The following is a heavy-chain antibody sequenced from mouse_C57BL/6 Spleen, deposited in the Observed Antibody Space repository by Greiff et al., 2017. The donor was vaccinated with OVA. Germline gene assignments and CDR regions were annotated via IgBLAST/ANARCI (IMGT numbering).Heavy chain of an antibody. V-gene: IGHV1-20*01. Sequence: VQLQQSGPELVKPGDSVKISCKASGYSFTGYFMNWVMQSHGKSLEWIGRINPYNGDTFYNQKFKGKATLTVEKSSSTAHMELRSLTSEDSAVYYCARKDYDAAWFAYWGQGTLVTVSA. CDR3: ARKDYDAAWFAY. J-gene: IGHJ3*01. CDR1: GYSFTGYF. D-gene: IGHD2-4*01. CDR2: INPYNGDT.